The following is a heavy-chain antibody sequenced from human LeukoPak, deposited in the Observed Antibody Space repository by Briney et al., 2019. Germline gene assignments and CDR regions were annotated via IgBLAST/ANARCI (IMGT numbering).Heavy chain of an antibody. CDR1: GFTFSSYS. D-gene: IGHD3-9*01. J-gene: IGHJ4*02. CDR3: ARDHYNILTGYFSY. CDR2: ISSGSSI. V-gene: IGHV3-21*05. Sequence: PGGSLRLSCAASGFTFSSYSMSWVRQAPGKGLEWVSYISSGSSIYYTDSVKGRFTVSRDNAKNSLFLQMNSLRAEDTAVYYCARDHYNILTGYFSYWGQGTLVAVSS.